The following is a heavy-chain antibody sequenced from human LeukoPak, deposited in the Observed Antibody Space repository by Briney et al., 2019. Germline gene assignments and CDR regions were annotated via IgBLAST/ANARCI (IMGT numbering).Heavy chain of an antibody. J-gene: IGHJ3*02. Sequence: ASVKVSCKASGYTFTSYGISWVRQAPGQGLEWMGWISAYNGNTNYAQKLQGRVTMTTDTSTSTAYMELRSLRSDDTAVYYCAKPASEITFGGSPIDAFDIWGQGTMVTVSS. D-gene: IGHD3-16*01. CDR2: ISAYNGNT. CDR3: AKPASEITFGGSPIDAFDI. CDR1: GYTFTSYG. V-gene: IGHV1-18*01.